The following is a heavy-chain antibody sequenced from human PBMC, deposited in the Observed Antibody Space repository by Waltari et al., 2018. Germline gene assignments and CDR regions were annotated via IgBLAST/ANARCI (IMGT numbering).Heavy chain of an antibody. Sequence: QVRLQQWGSGLLKPSETLALTCAAYGGSFSGYYWSWIRATPGRGLEWIGEINHSGSTNYNPSLNSRVTISVDTSKNQFSLKMSSVTAADTAVYYCALPYGSGRSAPKNYWGQGTLVTVSS. CDR3: ALPYGSGRSAPKNY. D-gene: IGHD3-10*01. CDR2: INHSGST. V-gene: IGHV4-34*01. J-gene: IGHJ4*02. CDR1: GGSFSGYY.